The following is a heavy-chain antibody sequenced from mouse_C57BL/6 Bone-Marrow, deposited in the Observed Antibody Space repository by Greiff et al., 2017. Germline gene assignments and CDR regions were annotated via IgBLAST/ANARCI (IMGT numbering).Heavy chain of an antibody. CDR2: INSDGGST. V-gene: IGHV5-2*01. Sequence: EVQGVESGGGLVQPGESLKLSCESNEYEFPSHDMSWVRKTPEKRLELVAAINSDGGSTYYPDTMERRFNISRDNTKKTLYLQMSSLRSEDTALSPPCYYAMDYWGQGTSVTVSS. CDR3: CYYAMDY. CDR1: EYEFPSHD. J-gene: IGHJ4*01.